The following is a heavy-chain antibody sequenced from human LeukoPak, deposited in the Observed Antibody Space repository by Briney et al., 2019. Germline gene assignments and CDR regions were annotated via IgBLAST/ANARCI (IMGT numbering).Heavy chain of an antibody. J-gene: IGHJ6*03. Sequence: GGSLRLSCAASGFTFSSYGMHWVRQAPGKGLEWVAFIRYDGSNKYYADSVKGRFTISRDNSKNTLYLQMNSLRAEDRAVYYCATDARSGWSHFYYMDVWGKGTTVSVSS. D-gene: IGHD3-10*01. CDR3: ATDARSGWSHFYYMDV. CDR1: GFTFSSYG. V-gene: IGHV3-30*02. CDR2: IRYDGSNK.